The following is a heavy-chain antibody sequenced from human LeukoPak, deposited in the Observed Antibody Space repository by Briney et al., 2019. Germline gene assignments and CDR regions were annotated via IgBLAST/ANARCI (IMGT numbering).Heavy chain of an antibody. V-gene: IGHV4-4*02. J-gene: IGHJ3*02. CDR3: ARASTTVWAFDI. CDR1: GGSISSSNW. Sequence: SETLSLTCAVSGGSISSSNWWSWVRQPPGKGLEWIGEIYHSGSTNYNPSLKSRVTISVDKSKNQFSLKLSSVTAADTAVYYRARASTTVWAFDIWGQGTMVTVSS. CDR2: IYHSGST. D-gene: IGHD4-17*01.